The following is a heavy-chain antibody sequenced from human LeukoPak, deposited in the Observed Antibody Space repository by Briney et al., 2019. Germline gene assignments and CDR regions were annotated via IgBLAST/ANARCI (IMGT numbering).Heavy chain of an antibody. D-gene: IGHD3/OR15-3a*01. CDR3: ARDQYDTWSRRGNFDS. Sequence: GGSLRLSCAASGLAFGSYWMNWVRQAPGKGLEWVANMNQDGSEKNYVDSVKGRFTISRDNTKNSLYLQMNSLRAEDTAVFYCARDQYDTWSRRGNFDSWGQGTLVIVSS. V-gene: IGHV3-7*03. CDR1: GLAFGSYW. CDR2: MNQDGSEK. J-gene: IGHJ4*02.